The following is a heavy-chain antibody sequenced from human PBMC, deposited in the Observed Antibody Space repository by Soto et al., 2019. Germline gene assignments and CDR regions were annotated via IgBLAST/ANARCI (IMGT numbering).Heavy chain of an antibody. V-gene: IGHV1-3*01. D-gene: IGHD1-1*01. CDR1: GYTFSTYG. J-gene: IGHJ6*02. CDR3: ARGKGMEENYFYYGLDI. CDR2: LNGGTGQT. Sequence: ASVKVSCKASGYTFSTYGMHWVRQAPGQSLEWMGWLNGGTGQTRYSQRFQDRVIITRDTSASTGYMELSSLRSEDTAVYYCARGKGMEENYFYYGLDIWGQGTTVTVSS.